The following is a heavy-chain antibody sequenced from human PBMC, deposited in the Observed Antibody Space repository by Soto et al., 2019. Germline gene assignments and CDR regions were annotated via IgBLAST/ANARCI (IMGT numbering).Heavy chain of an antibody. J-gene: IGHJ5*02. CDR3: ARGARGYSYAPFDP. V-gene: IGHV4-59*01. Sequence: TLSCTCSVPGPSITSYYWSWIRQPPGKGLEWIGYFYYRGRTNYNPSLKSRVTRSVAPSREQFSLKLCPVTAADTAVYYCARGARGYSYAPFDPWGQGTRVTVSS. CDR1: GPSITSYY. CDR2: FYYRGRT. D-gene: IGHD5-18*01.